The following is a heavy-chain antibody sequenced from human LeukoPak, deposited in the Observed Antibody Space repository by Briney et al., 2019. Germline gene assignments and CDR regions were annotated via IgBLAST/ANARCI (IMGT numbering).Heavy chain of an antibody. Sequence: ASVKVSCKTSGYTFTNFGITWVRQAPGQGLEWMGWISAYNSNTNYAQRVQGRVTMTTDTSTSTAFMELRSLKSDDTAVYYCAREMGAVDYYYGMGVWGQGTTVTVSS. CDR1: GYTFTNFG. D-gene: IGHD6-19*01. CDR2: ISAYNSNT. CDR3: AREMGAVDYYYGMGV. V-gene: IGHV1-18*01. J-gene: IGHJ6*02.